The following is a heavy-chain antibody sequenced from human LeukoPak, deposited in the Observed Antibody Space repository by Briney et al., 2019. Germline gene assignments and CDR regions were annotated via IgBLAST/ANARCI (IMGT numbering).Heavy chain of an antibody. J-gene: IGHJ5*02. CDR2: IYHSGNT. CDR1: GGSISSSNW. D-gene: IGHD6-13*01. Sequence: SGTLSLTCAVSGGSISSSNWWSWVRQPPGKGLEWIGEIYHSGNTNYNPSLKSRVTTSVDKSKNQFSLKLSSVTAADTAVYYCARDDSSSWSGWFDPWGQGTRVTVSS. CDR3: ARDDSSSWSGWFDP. V-gene: IGHV4-4*02.